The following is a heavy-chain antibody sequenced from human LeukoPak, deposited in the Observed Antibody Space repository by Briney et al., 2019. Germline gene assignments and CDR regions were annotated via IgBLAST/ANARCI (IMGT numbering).Heavy chain of an antibody. CDR3: ARHEYSGSYYGLSWFDP. D-gene: IGHD1-26*01. CDR1: GGSISSSGYY. V-gene: IGHV4-39*01. J-gene: IGHJ5*02. Sequence: NPSETLSLTCTVSGGSISSSGYYWGWIRQPPGKGLEWIVSIYYSGSTYYNPSLKSRVTISVDTSKNQLSLKLSSLTAADTAVYYCARHEYSGSYYGLSWFDPWGQGTLVTVSS. CDR2: IYYSGST.